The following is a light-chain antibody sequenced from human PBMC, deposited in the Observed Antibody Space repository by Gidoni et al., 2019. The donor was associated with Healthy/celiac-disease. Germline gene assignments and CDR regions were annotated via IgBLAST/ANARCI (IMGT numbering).Light chain of an antibody. Sequence: EIVLTQSPGTLSLSPGERATLSCRASQSVSSSYLARYQQKPGQAPRLLIYGASSRATGIPDRFSGSGSGTDFTLTISRLEPEDFAVYYCQQYGSSPWTFGQXTKVEIK. CDR3: QQYGSSPWT. V-gene: IGKV3-20*01. CDR2: GAS. CDR1: QSVSSSY. J-gene: IGKJ1*01.